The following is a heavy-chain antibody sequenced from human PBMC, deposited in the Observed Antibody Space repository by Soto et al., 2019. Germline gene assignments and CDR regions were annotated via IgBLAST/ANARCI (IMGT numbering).Heavy chain of an antibody. J-gene: IGHJ5*02. CDR2: INHSGST. CDR1: GGSFSGYY. D-gene: IGHD1-26*01. CDR3: ARAVRGSYGRANWFDP. V-gene: IGHV4-34*01. Sequence: SETLSLTCAVYGGSFSGYYLSWIRQPPGKGLEWIGEINHSGSTNYNPSLKSRVTISVDTSKNQFSLKLSSVTAADTAVYYCARAVRGSYGRANWFDPWGQGTLVTVSS.